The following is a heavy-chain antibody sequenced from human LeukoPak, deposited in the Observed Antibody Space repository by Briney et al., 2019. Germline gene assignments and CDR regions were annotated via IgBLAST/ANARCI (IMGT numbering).Heavy chain of an antibody. V-gene: IGHV3-69-1*01. J-gene: IGHJ4*02. D-gene: IGHD1-26*01. Sequence: PGGSLRLSCVASGFTFSNAWMNWVRQAPGKGLEWVSSISSSSYIYYADSVKGRFTVSRNNAKNSLYLQMDSLRAEDTAVYYCARVFSGTYLNYHHFDYWGQGTLVTVSS. CDR1: GFTFSNAW. CDR2: ISSSSYI. CDR3: ARVFSGTYLNYHHFDY.